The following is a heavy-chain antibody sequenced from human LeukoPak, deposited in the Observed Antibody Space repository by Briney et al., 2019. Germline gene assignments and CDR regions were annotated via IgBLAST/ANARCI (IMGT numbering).Heavy chain of an antibody. V-gene: IGHV3-7*01. CDR1: GFTFSSYW. Sequence: PGGSLRLSCAASGFTFSSYWMSWVRQAPGKGLEWVANIKQDGSEKYYVDSVKGRFTISRDNAKNSLYLQMNSLRAEDTAVCYCARDLGQYYDTSDNWFDPWGQGTLVTVSS. J-gene: IGHJ5*02. D-gene: IGHD3-22*01. CDR3: ARDLGQYYDTSDNWFDP. CDR2: IKQDGSEK.